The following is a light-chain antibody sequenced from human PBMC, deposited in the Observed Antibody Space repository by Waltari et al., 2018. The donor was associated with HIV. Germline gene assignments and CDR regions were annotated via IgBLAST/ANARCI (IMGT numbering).Light chain of an antibody. CDR2: EVS. J-gene: IGLJ1*01. CDR1: SSDVGGFNY. V-gene: IGLV2-14*01. Sequence: QSALTPPASGSGSPGQSITIPRTGTSSDVGGFNYVSWYQQHPGKAPKLMIYEVSNRPSGISNRFSGSKSGNTASLTISGLQAEDEADYYCSSYTSSSTLYVFGTGTKVTVL. CDR3: SSYTSSSTLYV.